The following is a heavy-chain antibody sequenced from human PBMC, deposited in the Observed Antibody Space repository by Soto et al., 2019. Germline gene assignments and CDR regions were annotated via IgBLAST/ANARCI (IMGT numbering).Heavy chain of an antibody. D-gene: IGHD1-26*01. J-gene: IGHJ6*02. CDR1: GFTFSSYS. V-gene: IGHV3-21*01. CDR3: ARAIENYYYGMDV. Sequence: EVQLVESGGGLVKPGGSLRLSCAASGFTFSSYSMNWVRQAPGKGLEWVSSISSSSSYIYYADSEKGRFTISRDNAKNSLYLQMNSLRAEDTAVYYCARAIENYYYGMDVWGQGTTVTVSS. CDR2: ISSSSSYI.